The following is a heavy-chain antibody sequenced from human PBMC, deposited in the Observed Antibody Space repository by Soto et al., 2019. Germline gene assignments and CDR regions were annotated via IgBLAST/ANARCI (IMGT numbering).Heavy chain of an antibody. CDR3: ARDATVSGVINWFDP. Sequence: GASVKVSCKASGYTFTCYAMHWARQSPGQRLGWMGWINAGNGNTKYSQKFQGRVTITRDTSASTVHMELSSLRSEDTAAYYCARDATVSGVINWFDPWGQGTLVTVSS. CDR1: GYTFTCYA. V-gene: IGHV1-3*01. D-gene: IGHD4-4*01. J-gene: IGHJ5*02. CDR2: INAGNGNT.